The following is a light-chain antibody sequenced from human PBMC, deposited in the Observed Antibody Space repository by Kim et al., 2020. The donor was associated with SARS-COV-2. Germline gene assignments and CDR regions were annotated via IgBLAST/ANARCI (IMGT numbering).Light chain of an antibody. CDR1: QSISSY. J-gene: IGKJ2*01. V-gene: IGKV1-39*01. CDR2: AAA. Sequence: ASVEDRVPITCQASQSISSYLTWYRQGPGRSSMFLIYAAANLQSGVSSRFSGIGYGTDFTLPFSCLQPGDFVTYYCQQSYSPPSAFGQGTKLVI. CDR3: QQSYSPPSA.